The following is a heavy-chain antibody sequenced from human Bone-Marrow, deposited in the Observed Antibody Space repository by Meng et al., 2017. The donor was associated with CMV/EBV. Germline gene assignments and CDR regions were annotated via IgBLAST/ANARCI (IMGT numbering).Heavy chain of an antibody. CDR2: IYYSGST. D-gene: IGHD4-11*01. CDR3: ARVNYSNYYFDY. CDR1: GGSISSSSYY. V-gene: IGHV4-39*07. Sequence: SETLSLTCTVSGGSISSSSYYWGWIRQPPGKGLEWIGSIYYSGSTYYNPSLKSRVPISVDTSKNQFSLKLSSVTAPDTAVYYCARVNYSNYYFDYWGQGTLVTVSS. J-gene: IGHJ4*02.